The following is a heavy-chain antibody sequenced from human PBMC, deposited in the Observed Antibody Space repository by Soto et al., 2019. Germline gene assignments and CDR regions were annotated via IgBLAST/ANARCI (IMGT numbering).Heavy chain of an antibody. Sequence: EVQLVETGGGLIQPGGSLRLSCAASGFTVSSPYMTWVRQAPGKGLEWISFSYIGGDTDYADSVKGRFTISRDNSKNTLDLQMNSLRAEDTAVYYCARGREWESSSWYFRGWFDSWGQGTLVTVSS. CDR1: GFTVSSPY. J-gene: IGHJ5*01. V-gene: IGHV3-53*02. D-gene: IGHD6-13*01. CDR2: SYIGGDT. CDR3: ARGREWESSSWYFRGWFDS.